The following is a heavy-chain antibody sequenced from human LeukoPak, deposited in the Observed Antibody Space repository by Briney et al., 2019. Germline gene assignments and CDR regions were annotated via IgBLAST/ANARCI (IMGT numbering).Heavy chain of an antibody. CDR1: GFTFSSYG. Sequence: GGSLRLSCAASGFTFSSYGMHWVRQAPGEGLEWVAVIWYDGSNKYYADSVKGRFTISRDNSKNTLYLQMNSLRAEDTAVYYCARDMEAVAGTVDYWGQGTLVTVSS. CDR3: ARDMEAVAGTVDY. CDR2: IWYDGSNK. D-gene: IGHD6-19*01. V-gene: IGHV3-33*01. J-gene: IGHJ4*02.